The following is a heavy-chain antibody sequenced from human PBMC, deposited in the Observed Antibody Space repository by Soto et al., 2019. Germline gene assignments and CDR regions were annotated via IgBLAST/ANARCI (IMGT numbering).Heavy chain of an antibody. Sequence: SETLSLTCTVSAGSISDTNSYWVWIRQPPGKGLEWIGSVYYSGSTYYNPSLTSRATVSVNTSRKQFSLRLSSVTAADTAVYYCARHGTRMVRRPFDYWGQGALVTVSS. J-gene: IGHJ4*02. CDR3: ARHGTRMVRRPFDY. D-gene: IGHD2-8*01. CDR2: VYYSGST. CDR1: AGSISDTNSY. V-gene: IGHV4-39*01.